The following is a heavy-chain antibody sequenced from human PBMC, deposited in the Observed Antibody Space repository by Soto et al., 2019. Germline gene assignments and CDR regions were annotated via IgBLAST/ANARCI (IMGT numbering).Heavy chain of an antibody. CDR2: INHSGST. J-gene: IGHJ6*02. V-gene: IGHV4-34*01. D-gene: IGHD3-10*01. CDR3: ARRNTMVRGVLYYYYYYGMDV. Sequence: PSETLSLTCAVYGGSFSGYYWSWIRQPPGKGLEWIGEINHSGSTNYNPSLKSRVTISVDTSKNQFSLKLSSVTAADTAVYYCARRNTMVRGVLYYYYYYGMDVWGQGTSVT. CDR1: GGSFSGYY.